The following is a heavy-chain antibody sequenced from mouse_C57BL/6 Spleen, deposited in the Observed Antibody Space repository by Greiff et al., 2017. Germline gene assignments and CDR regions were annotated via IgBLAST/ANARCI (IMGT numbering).Heavy chain of an antibody. Sequence: EVHLVESGGGLVKPGGSLKLSCAASGFTFSSYTMSWVRQTPEKRLEWVATISGGGGNTYYPDSVKGRFTISRDNAKNTLYLQRSSLGSEDTALYYCASRAEYYGSTLLANWGQGTLATLSP. CDR1: GFTFSSYT. CDR2: ISGGGGNT. J-gene: IGHJ3*01. D-gene: IGHD1-1*01. CDR3: ASRAEYYGSTLLAN. V-gene: IGHV5-9*01.